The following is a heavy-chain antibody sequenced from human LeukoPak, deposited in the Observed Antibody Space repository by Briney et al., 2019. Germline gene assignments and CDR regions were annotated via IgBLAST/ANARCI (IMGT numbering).Heavy chain of an antibody. V-gene: IGHV4-59*12. D-gene: IGHD2-15*01. Sequence: PSETLSLTCTVSGGSISSYYWSWIRQPPGKGLEWIGYIYYSGSTNYNPSLKSRVTISVDTSKNQFSLKLSSVTAADTAVYYCARDRQGYCSGGSCYGSNAFDIWGQGTMVTVSS. CDR3: ARDRQGYCSGGSCYGSNAFDI. CDR1: GGSISSYY. J-gene: IGHJ3*02. CDR2: IYYSGST.